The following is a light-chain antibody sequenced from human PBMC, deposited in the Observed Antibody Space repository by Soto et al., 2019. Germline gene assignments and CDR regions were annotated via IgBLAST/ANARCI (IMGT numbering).Light chain of an antibody. V-gene: IGKV1-5*03. CDR2: KAS. CDR1: QSVSSW. J-gene: IGKJ4*01. CDR3: QHYNNYPLT. Sequence: DIQMTQSPSTLSASVGDRVTVTCRASQSVSSWLAWYQQKPGKAPKFLIYKASGLESGVPSRFSGSGSGTEFTLTISSLQPDDFATYYCQHYNNYPLTFGGGTKVEIK.